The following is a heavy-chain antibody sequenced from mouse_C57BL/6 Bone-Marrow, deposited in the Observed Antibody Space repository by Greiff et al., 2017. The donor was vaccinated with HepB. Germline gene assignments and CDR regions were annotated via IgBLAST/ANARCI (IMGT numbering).Heavy chain of an antibody. CDR1: GYTFTSYW. CDR3: ARSGAYYSNPWYFDV. Sequence: QVQLQQPGAELVRPGSSVKLSCKASGYTFTSYWMHWVKQRPIQGLEWIGNIDSSDSETHYNQKFKDKATLTVDKSSSTAYMQLSSLTSEDSAVYYCARSGAYYSNPWYFDVWGTGTTVTVSS. V-gene: IGHV1-52*01. J-gene: IGHJ1*03. D-gene: IGHD2-5*01. CDR2: IDSSDSET.